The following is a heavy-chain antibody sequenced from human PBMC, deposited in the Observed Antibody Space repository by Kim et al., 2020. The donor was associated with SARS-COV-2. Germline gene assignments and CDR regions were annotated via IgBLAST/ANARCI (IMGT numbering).Heavy chain of an antibody. CDR2: ISTKAAGGTA. CDR1: GFTFTNAW. V-gene: IGHV3-15*01. CDR3: TTYRGNYAGGWY. Sequence: GGSLRLSCAASGFTFTNAWMSWVRQAPGKGLEWVGRISTKAAGGTADYAAPVKGRFTISRDDSKNTLYLEMNSLITDDTAVYYCTTYRGNYAGGWYWGQGTLVTVSS. J-gene: IGHJ4*02. D-gene: IGHD1-26*01.